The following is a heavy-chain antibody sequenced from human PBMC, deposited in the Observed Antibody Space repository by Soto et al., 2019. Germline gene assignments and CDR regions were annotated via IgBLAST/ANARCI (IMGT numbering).Heavy chain of an antibody. V-gene: IGHV4-59*01. CDR1: GGSISSYY. D-gene: IGHD6-19*01. CDR3: ARGVDRQWADY. CDR2: IFYSGST. Sequence: SETLSLTCTVSGGSISSYYWNWIRQPPGKGLEWIGYIFYSGSTNYNPSLKSRVTMSVDTSKNQFSLKLTSVTAADTAVYYCARGVDRQWADYWGQGTLVTVSS. J-gene: IGHJ4*02.